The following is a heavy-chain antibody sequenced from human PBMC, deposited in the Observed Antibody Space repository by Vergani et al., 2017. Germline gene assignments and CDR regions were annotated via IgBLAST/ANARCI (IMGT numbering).Heavy chain of an antibody. CDR3: ARCVVGVDDAFDI. D-gene: IGHD1-26*01. Sequence: QVQLQQWGAGLLKPSETLSLTCAVSGGSFSGYYCSWIRQPPGKGLEWIGEINHSGSTNHNPSLKSRVSISRDTSKNQFSLKLSSVTAADTAVYYCARCVVGVDDAFDIWGQGTMVTVSS. J-gene: IGHJ3*02. V-gene: IGHV4-34*01. CDR2: INHSGST. CDR1: GGSFSGYY.